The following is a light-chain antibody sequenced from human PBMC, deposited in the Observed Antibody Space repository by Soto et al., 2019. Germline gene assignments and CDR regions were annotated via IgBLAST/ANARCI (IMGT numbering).Light chain of an antibody. CDR2: AAS. Sequence: DIQMTQPPSSLSASVGDRVTITCRASQSINFYLNWYQQRPGKAPKVLIYAASNLQSGVPSRFSGSGSGTEFSLTSSSLQPEDFATYYCQHSYSLPITFGQGTRLEIK. CDR3: QHSYSLPIT. CDR1: QSINFY. V-gene: IGKV1-39*01. J-gene: IGKJ5*01.